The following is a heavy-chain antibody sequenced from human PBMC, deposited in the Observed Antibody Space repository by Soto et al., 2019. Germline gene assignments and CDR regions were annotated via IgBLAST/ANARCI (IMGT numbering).Heavy chain of an antibody. CDR3: ARGPGSWYYFDY. CDR1: GGTLSSYA. D-gene: IGHD6-13*01. CDR2: IIPIFGTA. Sequence: ASVKVSCKASGGTLSSYAISWVRQAPGQGLEWMGGIIPIFGTANYAQKFQGRVTITADESTSTAYMELRSLRSDDTAVYYCARGPGSWYYFDYWGQGTLVTVSS. J-gene: IGHJ4*02. V-gene: IGHV1-69*13.